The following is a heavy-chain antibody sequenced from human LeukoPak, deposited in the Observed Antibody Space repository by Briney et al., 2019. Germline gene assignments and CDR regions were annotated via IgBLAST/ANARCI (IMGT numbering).Heavy chain of an antibody. D-gene: IGHD3-22*01. CDR2: IYPGDSDT. CDR1: GYSFSTYW. V-gene: IGHV5-51*01. CDR3: ARTRDYYDSSGYYFGGRDAFDI. J-gene: IGHJ3*02. Sequence: PGESLKISCQGSGYSFSTYWITWVRQMPGKGLEWMGIIYPGDSDTRYSPSFQGQVTISADKSISTAYLQWSSLKASDTAMYYCARTRDYYDSSGYYFGGRDAFDIWGQGTMVTVSS.